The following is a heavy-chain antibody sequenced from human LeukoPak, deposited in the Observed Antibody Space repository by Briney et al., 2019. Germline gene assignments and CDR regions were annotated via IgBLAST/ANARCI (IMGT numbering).Heavy chain of an antibody. J-gene: IGHJ3*02. CDR3: TRRGAASDAFDI. CDR1: GFTFSSYW. CDR2: IKYDGSST. Sequence: SGGSLRLSCAASGFTFSSYWMHWVRQGPGKGLVWVSRIKYDGSSTNYADSVKGRFTISRDNAKNTLYLQMNSLRAEDTAVYYCTRRGAASDAFDIWGQGTMVTVSS. V-gene: IGHV3-74*01. D-gene: IGHD3-16*01.